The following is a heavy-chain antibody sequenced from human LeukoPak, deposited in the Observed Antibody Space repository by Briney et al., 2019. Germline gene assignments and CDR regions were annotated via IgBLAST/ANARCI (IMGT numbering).Heavy chain of an antibody. D-gene: IGHD5-24*01. J-gene: IGHJ4*02. CDR1: GYTFSTYT. CDR2: INAGNGDT. V-gene: IGHV1-3*01. CDR3: AREIDRDDYNRFFDY. Sequence: ASVKVSCKTSGYTFSTYTMHWVRQAPGQRLEWMGWINAGNGDTKYSQKFQGRVTITRDTSASTAYMEMSSLRCEDTAVYYCAREIDRDDYNRFFDYWGQGTLATVSS.